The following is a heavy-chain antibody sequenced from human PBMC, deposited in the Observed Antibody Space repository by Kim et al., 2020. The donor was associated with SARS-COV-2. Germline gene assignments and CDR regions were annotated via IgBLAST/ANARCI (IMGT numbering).Heavy chain of an antibody. D-gene: IGHD6-13*01. CDR1: GFTFSSYS. Sequence: GGSLRLSCAASGFTFSSYSMNWVRQAPGKGLEWVSSISSSSSYIYYADSVKGRFTISRDNAKNSLYLQMNSLRAEDTAVYYCARDAPPQFIAADPGGYWGQGTLVTVSS. CDR3: ARDAPPQFIAADPGGY. CDR2: ISSSSSYI. J-gene: IGHJ4*02. V-gene: IGHV3-21*01.